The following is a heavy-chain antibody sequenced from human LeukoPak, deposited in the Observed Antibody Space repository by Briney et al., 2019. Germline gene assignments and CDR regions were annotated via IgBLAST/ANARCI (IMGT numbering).Heavy chain of an antibody. J-gene: IGHJ3*02. Sequence: GGSLRLSCEGSAFIFSGHWMNWVRQTPGKGLEWVASIKEDGSERQYVDSVKGRFSISRDNTKGSLFLQLNSLRAEDTAVYYCARSQRKTAFDIWGQGTMVTVSS. D-gene: IGHD6-25*01. CDR2: IKEDGSER. CDR3: ARSQRKTAFDI. V-gene: IGHV3-7*03. CDR1: AFIFSGHW.